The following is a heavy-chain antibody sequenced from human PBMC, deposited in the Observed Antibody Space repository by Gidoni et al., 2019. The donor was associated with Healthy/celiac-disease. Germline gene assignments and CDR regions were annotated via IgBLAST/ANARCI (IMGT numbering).Heavy chain of an antibody. Sequence: QVQLQQWGAGLLKPSETLSLTCAVYGGSFSGYYWSCIRQPPGKGLEWIGEINHRGSSNYNPAIKSRGTISVDTAKNQFSLKLSSVTAADTAVYYCARQNVWWLRPDAFDIWGQGTMVTVSS. V-gene: IGHV4-34*01. CDR1: GGSFSGYY. CDR2: INHRGSS. J-gene: IGHJ3*02. CDR3: ARQNVWWLRPDAFDI. D-gene: IGHD5-12*01.